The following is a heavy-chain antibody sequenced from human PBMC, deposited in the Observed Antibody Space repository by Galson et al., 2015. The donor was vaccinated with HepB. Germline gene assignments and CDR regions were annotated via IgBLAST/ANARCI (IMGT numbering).Heavy chain of an antibody. V-gene: IGHV3-30*18. CDR1: GFTFSHYG. D-gene: IGHD5-12*01. Sequence: SLRLSCAASGFTFSHYGMHWVRQAPGKGLEWVAVISNDGSKEYYADSVKGRFTISRDDSRDTLYLQMNSLRAEDTSVYYCAKDLSTIAGTMVNYYYYGMDVWGQGTTVTVSS. CDR2: ISNDGSKE. CDR3: AKDLSTIAGTMVNYYYYGMDV. J-gene: IGHJ6*02.